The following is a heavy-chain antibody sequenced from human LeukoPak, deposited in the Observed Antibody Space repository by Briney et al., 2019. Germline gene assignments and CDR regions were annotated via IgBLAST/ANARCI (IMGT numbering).Heavy chain of an antibody. J-gene: IGHJ4*02. CDR1: GYTFTSYA. Sequence: ASVEVSCKASGYTFTSYAMNWVRQAPGQGLEWMGWINTNTGNPTYAQGFTGRFVFSLDTSVSTAYLQISGLKAEDTAVYYCARDGRRYSGYDFDYWGQGTLVTVSS. CDR2: INTNTGNP. D-gene: IGHD5-12*01. V-gene: IGHV7-4-1*02. CDR3: ARDGRRYSGYDFDY.